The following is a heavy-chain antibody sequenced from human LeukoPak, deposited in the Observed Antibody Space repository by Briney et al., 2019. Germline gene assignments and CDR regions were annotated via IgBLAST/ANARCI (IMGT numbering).Heavy chain of an antibody. CDR2: MNPNSGDT. V-gene: IGHV1-8*03. D-gene: IGHD2-21*02. J-gene: IGHJ4*02. CDR3: ARVRTVVTALVYCFDY. CDR1: GYTFTNYD. Sequence: ASVKVSCRASGYTFTNYDISWVRQVTGQGFEWLGWMNPNSGDTGYAQDFQGRVTITSDTYTSTAYMELSSLRSEDTAVYYCARVRTVVTALVYCFDYWGQGTLVTVS.